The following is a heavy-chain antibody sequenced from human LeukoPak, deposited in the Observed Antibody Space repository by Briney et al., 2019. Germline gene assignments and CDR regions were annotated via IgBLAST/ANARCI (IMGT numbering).Heavy chain of an antibody. Sequence: ASVKVSCKASGYTFTGYYMHWVRQAPGQGLDWMGWINPNSGGTNYAQKFQGRVTMTRDTSISTAYMELSRLRSDDTAVYYCARARGITVAGVYYFDYWGQGTLVTVSS. J-gene: IGHJ4*02. CDR2: INPNSGGT. CDR3: ARARGITVAGVYYFDY. D-gene: IGHD6-19*01. CDR1: GYTFTGYY. V-gene: IGHV1-2*02.